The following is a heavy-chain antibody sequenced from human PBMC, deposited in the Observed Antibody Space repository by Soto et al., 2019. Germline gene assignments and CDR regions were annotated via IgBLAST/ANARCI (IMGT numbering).Heavy chain of an antibody. V-gene: IGHV3-33*01. Sequence: QVQLVESGGGVVQPGRSLRLSCAASGFTFSSYGMHWVRQAPGKGLEWVAVIWYDGSNKYYADSVKGRFTISRDNSKNTLYLQMNSLRAEDTAVYYCAREGYYYDSRNLPRGYYFDYWGQGTLVTVSS. J-gene: IGHJ4*02. CDR2: IWYDGSNK. CDR1: GFTFSSYG. CDR3: AREGYYYDSRNLPRGYYFDY. D-gene: IGHD3-22*01.